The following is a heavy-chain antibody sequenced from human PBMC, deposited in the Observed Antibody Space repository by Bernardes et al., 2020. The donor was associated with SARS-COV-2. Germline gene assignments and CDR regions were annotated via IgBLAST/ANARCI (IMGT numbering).Heavy chain of an antibody. CDR3: VRDAGGAGSL. D-gene: IGHD3-10*01. CDR1: GFIFSSYW. Sequence: SLRLSCAASGFIFSSYWMHWVRRVPGEGLVWVSRIDTDGSITNYADSVQGRFTISRDNARNTLFLQMNSLRAEDTAVYYCVRDAGGAGSLWGQGTLVTVSS. V-gene: IGHV3-74*01. CDR2: IDTDGSIT. J-gene: IGHJ4*02.